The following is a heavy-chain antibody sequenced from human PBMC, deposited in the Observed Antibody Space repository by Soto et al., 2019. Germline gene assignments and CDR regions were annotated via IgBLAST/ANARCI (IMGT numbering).Heavy chain of an antibody. D-gene: IGHD3-22*01. Sequence: PSETLSLTCTVSCGSISSYYWSWIRQPPGKGLEWIGYIYYSGSTNYNPSLKSRVTISVDTSKNQFSLKLSSVTAADTAVYYCARDLADYYDSSGYGLDVWGQGTTVTVSS. V-gene: IGHV4-59*01. CDR2: IYYSGST. CDR1: CGSISSYY. J-gene: IGHJ6*02. CDR3: ARDLADYYDSSGYGLDV.